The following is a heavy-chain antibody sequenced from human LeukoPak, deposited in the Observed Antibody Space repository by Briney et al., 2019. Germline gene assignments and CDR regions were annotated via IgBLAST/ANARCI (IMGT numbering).Heavy chain of an antibody. V-gene: IGHV4-34*01. Sequence: SETLSLTCAVYGGSFSGYYWSWIRQPPGKGLEWIGESKHSGGTNYNPSLKSRVTISVDTSKKQLSLTLTSVTAADTAVYYCARGQWEVRGIIITQLDYWGQGSLVTVSS. D-gene: IGHD3-10*01. CDR3: ARGQWEVRGIIITQLDY. CDR2: SKHSGGT. J-gene: IGHJ4*02. CDR1: GGSFSGYY.